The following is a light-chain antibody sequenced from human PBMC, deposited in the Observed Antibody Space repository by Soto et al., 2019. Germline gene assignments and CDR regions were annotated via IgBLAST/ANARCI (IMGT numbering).Light chain of an antibody. CDR2: EDT. CDR3: SSFAGSGTLVV. CDR1: KTDIGNYNL. Sequence: QSVLTQPASVSGSPGQSITISCTGTKTDIGNYNLVSWYQRHPVKAPKLIIYEDTKRPSGISNRFSASKSGTTASLTISGLQAEDEADYHCSSFAGSGTLVVFGGGTKLTVL. V-gene: IGLV2-23*01. J-gene: IGLJ2*01.